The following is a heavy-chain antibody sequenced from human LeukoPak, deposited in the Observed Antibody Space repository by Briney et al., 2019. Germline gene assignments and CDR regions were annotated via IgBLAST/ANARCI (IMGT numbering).Heavy chain of an antibody. CDR3: AKWSRTAVAEPLGYFDY. V-gene: IGHV3-23*01. J-gene: IGHJ4*02. CDR1: GFTVSSSY. Sequence: GGSLRLSCAASGFTVSSSYMSWVRQAPGKGLEWVSAISGSGGTTYSADSVKGRFTISRDNSKNTLYVQMNSLRAEDTAVYYCAKWSRTAVAEPLGYFDYWGQGTLVIVSS. CDR2: ISGSGGTT. D-gene: IGHD6-19*01.